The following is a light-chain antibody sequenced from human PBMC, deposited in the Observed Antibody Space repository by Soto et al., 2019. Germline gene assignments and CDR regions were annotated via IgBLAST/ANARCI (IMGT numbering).Light chain of an antibody. J-gene: IGKJ1*01. V-gene: IGKV3-15*01. CDR1: QSVSNN. CDR2: DAS. Sequence: ILMTQSPATLSVSPGERATLSSRASQSVSNNLAGYQQKPGQAPRLLIYDASARATGIPARFSGSGSGTEFTLTISGLQSEDFAVYYCQQYNNWPPWTFGQGTKVEIK. CDR3: QQYNNWPPWT.